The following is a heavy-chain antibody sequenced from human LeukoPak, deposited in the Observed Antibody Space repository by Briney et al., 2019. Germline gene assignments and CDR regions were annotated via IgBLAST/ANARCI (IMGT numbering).Heavy chain of an antibody. Sequence: PGGSPRLSCAASGFTFSSYSMNWGRPAPGKGLEWVSYISSSSSTIYYADAVKGRFTISRDNAKNSLYLQMNSLRAEDTAVYYCARTVAAAGTVFDYWGQGTLVTVSS. J-gene: IGHJ4*02. CDR2: ISSSSSTI. D-gene: IGHD6-13*01. CDR1: GFTFSSYS. V-gene: IGHV3-48*01. CDR3: ARTVAAAGTVFDY.